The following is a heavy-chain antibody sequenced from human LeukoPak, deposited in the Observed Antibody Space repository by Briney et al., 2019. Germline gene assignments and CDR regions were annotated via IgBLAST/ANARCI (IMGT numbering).Heavy chain of an antibody. J-gene: IGHJ4*02. D-gene: IGHD3-3*01. CDR2: INHSGST. CDR1: GGSFSGYY. Sequence: SETLSLTCAVYGGSFSGYYWSWIRQPPGKGLEWIGEINHSGSTNYNPSLKSRVTISVDTSKNQFSLKLSSVTAAATAVYYCARGRSYIDYWGQGTLVTVSS. CDR3: ARGRSYIDY. V-gene: IGHV4-34*01.